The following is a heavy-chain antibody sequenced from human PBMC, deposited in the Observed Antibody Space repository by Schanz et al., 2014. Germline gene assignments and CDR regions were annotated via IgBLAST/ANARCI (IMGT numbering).Heavy chain of an antibody. D-gene: IGHD3-10*01. CDR1: GFAFSSYG. CDR3: AKDGPGGSGSYSADGGMDV. J-gene: IGHJ6*02. Sequence: EVQLLESGGGLVQPGGSLRLSCLASGFAFSSYGMNWLRQAPGKGLEWVSYVSRSTPDIYYADSVKGRFTMSRDNAKSTLYLQMNSLRAEDTAVYYCAKDGPGGSGSYSADGGMDVWGQGTTVTVSS. CDR2: VSRSTPDI. V-gene: IGHV3-48*01.